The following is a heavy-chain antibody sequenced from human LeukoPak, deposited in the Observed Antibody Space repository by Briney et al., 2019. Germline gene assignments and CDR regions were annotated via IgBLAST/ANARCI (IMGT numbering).Heavy chain of an antibody. J-gene: IGHJ4*02. CDR3: ARVVQGVTGADF. Sequence: PGGSLRLSCAASGFTFSSYHMNWVRQAPEKGLEWISYIHSTSSTTHYADSVKGRFTISRDNAKNSLYLQMNSLRAEDTAVYYCARVVQGVTGADFWGQGTLVTVSS. V-gene: IGHV3-48*01. CDR2: IHSTSSTT. CDR1: GFTFSSYH. D-gene: IGHD3-9*01.